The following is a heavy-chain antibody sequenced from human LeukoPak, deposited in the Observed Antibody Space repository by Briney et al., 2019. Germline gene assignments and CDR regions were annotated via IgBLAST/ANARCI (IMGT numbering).Heavy chain of an antibody. CDR1: GFTFDDYA. CDR2: ISWNSGSI. V-gene: IGHV3-9*01. CDR3: AKDDVGIVATTLDY. Sequence: GGSLRLSCAASGFTFDDYAMHWVRQAPGKGLEWVSGISWNSGSIGYADSVKGRFTISRDNVKNSLYLQMNSLRAEDTALYYCAKDDVGIVATTLDYWGQGTLVTVSS. J-gene: IGHJ4*02. D-gene: IGHD5-12*01.